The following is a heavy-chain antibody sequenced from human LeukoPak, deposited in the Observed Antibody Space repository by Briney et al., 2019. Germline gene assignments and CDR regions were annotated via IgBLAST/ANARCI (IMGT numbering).Heavy chain of an antibody. CDR2: INHSGST. CDR3: AGHASGDRFDP. J-gene: IGHJ5*02. V-gene: IGHV4-34*01. D-gene: IGHD1-1*01. CDR1: GGSFSGYY. Sequence: KPSETLSLTCAVYGGSFSGYYWSWIRQPPGKGLEWIGEINHSGSTNYNPSLKSRVTISVDTSKNQFSLKLSSVTAADTAVYYCAGHASGDRFDPWGQGTLVTVSS.